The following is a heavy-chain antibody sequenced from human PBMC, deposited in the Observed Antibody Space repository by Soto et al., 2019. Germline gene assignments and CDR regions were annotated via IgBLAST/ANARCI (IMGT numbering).Heavy chain of an antibody. D-gene: IGHD1-26*01. V-gene: IGHV3-23*01. CDR3: AKAAYSGSPSAKIYYYYYGMDV. CDR1: GFTFSSYA. J-gene: IGHJ6*02. CDR2: ISGSGGST. Sequence: GGSLRLSCAASGFTFSSYAMSWVRQAPGKGLEWVSAISGSGGSTNYADSVKGRFTISRDNSKNTLYLKMNSLRAEDTAVYYCAKAAYSGSPSAKIYYYYYGMDVWGQGTTVTVSS.